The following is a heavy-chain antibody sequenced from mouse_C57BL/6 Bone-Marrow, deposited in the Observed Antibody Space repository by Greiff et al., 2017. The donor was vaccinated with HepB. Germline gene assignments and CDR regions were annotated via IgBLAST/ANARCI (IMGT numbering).Heavy chain of an antibody. CDR3: ARGSTVVATDAMDY. V-gene: IGHV3-6*01. J-gene: IGHJ4*01. CDR1: GYSITSGYY. D-gene: IGHD1-1*01. Sequence: EVKLMESGPGLVKPSQSLSLTCSVPGYSITSGYYWNWIRQFPGNKLEWMGYISYDGSNNYNPSLKNRISITRDTSKNQFFLKLNSVTTEDTATYYCARGSTVVATDAMDYWGQGTSVTVSS. CDR2: ISYDGSN.